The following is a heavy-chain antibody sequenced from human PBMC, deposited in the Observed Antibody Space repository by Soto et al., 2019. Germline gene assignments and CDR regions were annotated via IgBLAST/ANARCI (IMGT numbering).Heavy chain of an antibody. CDR1: GGTFSSYA. CDR2: IIPIFGTA. D-gene: IGHD3-3*01. Sequence: GASVKVSCKASGGTFSSYAISWVRQAPGQGLEWMGGIIPIFGTANYAQKFQGRVTITADESTSTAYTELSSLRSADTAVDYCATARGGDDLWSGKRSTSGYYFYRMDVYGEVTKFTVYS. V-gene: IGHV1-69*13. J-gene: IGHJ6*04. CDR3: ATARGGDDLWSGKRSTSGYYFYRMDV.